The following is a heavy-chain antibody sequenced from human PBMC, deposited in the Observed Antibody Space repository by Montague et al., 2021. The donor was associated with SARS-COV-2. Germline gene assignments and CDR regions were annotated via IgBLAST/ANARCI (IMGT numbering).Heavy chain of an antibody. V-gene: IGHV4-59*12. CDR3: ARAQNTCFIANCVNYFDF. CDR2: IYYTGST. CDR1: GGSFSSYY. J-gene: IGHJ4*02. D-gene: IGHD1-1*01. Sequence: SETLSLTCTVSGGSFSSYYWSWIRQPPGKGLEWIGYIYYTGSTKYNPSLKSRVTMSLDTPTNRFSLRLNSVTAADTAMYYCARAQNTCFIANCVNYFDFWGLGAQVTVSS.